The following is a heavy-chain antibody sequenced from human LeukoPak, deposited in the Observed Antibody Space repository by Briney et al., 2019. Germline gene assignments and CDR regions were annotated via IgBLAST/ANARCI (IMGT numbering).Heavy chain of an antibody. V-gene: IGHV4-34*01. CDR1: GDSSKNYY. Sequence: SETLSLTCAVYGDSSKNYYWTWIRQSPEKGLEWIGEINHGGLTSYNPSLESRLTLLVDTSKSQFSLNLRSVTAADTAVYFCARARAFVWGSYRYIPYYFDPWGQGTLVTVSS. J-gene: IGHJ5*02. D-gene: IGHD3-16*02. CDR2: INHGGLT. CDR3: ARARAFVWGSYRYIPYYFDP.